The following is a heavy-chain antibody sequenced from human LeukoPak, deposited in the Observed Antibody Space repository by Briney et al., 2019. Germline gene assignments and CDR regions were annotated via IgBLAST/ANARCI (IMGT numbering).Heavy chain of an antibody. CDR1: GFTFSSYS. V-gene: IGHV3-21*01. CDR2: ISSSSSYI. D-gene: IGHD6-13*01. J-gene: IGHJ5*02. Sequence: GGSLRLSCAASGFTFSSYSMNWVRQAPGKGLEWVSSISSSSSYIYYADSVKGRFTISRDNAKNSLYLQMNSLRAEDTAVYYCARGIAAAGTWFDPWGQGTLVTVSP. CDR3: ARGIAAAGTWFDP.